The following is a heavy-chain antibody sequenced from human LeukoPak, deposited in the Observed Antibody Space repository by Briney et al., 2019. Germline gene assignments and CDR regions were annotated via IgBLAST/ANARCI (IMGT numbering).Heavy chain of an antibody. V-gene: IGHV5-51*01. D-gene: IGHD6-19*01. CDR3: ARTTNRIAVAGYFQH. CDR2: IYPGDSDT. CDR1: GYSFTSYW. J-gene: IGHJ1*01. Sequence: GESLKISCKGSGYSFTSYWIGWVRQMPGKGLEWMGIIYPGDSDTRYSPSLQGQVTISADKSISTAYLQWSSLKASDTAMYYCARTTNRIAVAGYFQHWGQGTLVTVSS.